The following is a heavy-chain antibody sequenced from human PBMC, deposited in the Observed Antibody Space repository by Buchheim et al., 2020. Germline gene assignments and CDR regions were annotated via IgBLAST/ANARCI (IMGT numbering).Heavy chain of an antibody. J-gene: IGHJ4*02. CDR2: ISYDGSNK. Sequence: QVQLVESGGGVVQPGRSLRLSCAASGFTFSSYAMHWVRQAPGKGLEWVAVISYDGSNKYYADSVKGRFTISRDNSKNTLYLQMNSLRAEDTAVYYCARWGKRYYYDSSGYYPAADYSDYWGQGTL. V-gene: IGHV3-30-3*01. CDR3: ARWGKRYYYDSSGYYPAADYSDY. D-gene: IGHD3-22*01. CDR1: GFTFSSYA.